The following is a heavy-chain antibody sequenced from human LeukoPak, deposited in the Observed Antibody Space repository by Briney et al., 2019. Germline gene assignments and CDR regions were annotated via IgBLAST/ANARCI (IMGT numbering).Heavy chain of an antibody. CDR3: ARLLAVAAPDAFDI. D-gene: IGHD6-13*01. J-gene: IGHJ3*02. CDR1: GGTFSSYA. CDR2: IIPIFGTA. V-gene: IGHV1-69*13. Sequence: ASVKVSCKASGGTFSSYAISWVRQAPGQGLEWMGGIIPIFGTANYAQKFQGRVTITADESTSTAYMELSSLRSEDTAVYYCARLLAVAAPDAFDIWGQGTMVTVSS.